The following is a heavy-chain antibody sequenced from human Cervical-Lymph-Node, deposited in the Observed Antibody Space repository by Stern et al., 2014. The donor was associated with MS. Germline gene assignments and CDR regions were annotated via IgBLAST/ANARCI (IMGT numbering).Heavy chain of an antibody. J-gene: IGHJ4*02. V-gene: IGHV1-69*01. CDR2: ITPMFGTP. D-gene: IGHD6-13*01. CDR1: GVTFSSLS. CDR3: ARDQAGIAAH. Sequence: MQLVESGAELKKPGSSVKVSCKASGVTFSSLSVSWVRRAPGHGLQWLGGITPMFGTPHYVQMFQDRLNIFADESTQTVYMTLSGLKSEDTAVYYCARDQAGIAAHWGQGTLITVSS.